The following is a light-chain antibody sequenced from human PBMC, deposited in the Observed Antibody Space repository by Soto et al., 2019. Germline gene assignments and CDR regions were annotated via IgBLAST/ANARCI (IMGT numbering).Light chain of an antibody. CDR3: QQYGSSPIT. V-gene: IGKV3-20*01. J-gene: IGKJ5*01. Sequence: EIVLTQSPGTLSLSPGERATLSCRASQSVSSSYLAWYQQKPGQATRLLIYGASSRATRIPDSFSGSGSGTHFTLTISRLEPEDFAVYYCQQYGSSPITFGQGTRLEIK. CDR1: QSVSSSY. CDR2: GAS.